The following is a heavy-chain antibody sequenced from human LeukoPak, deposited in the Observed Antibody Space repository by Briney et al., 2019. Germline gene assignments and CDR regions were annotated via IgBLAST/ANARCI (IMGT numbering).Heavy chain of an antibody. CDR3: ARWEGIWYRDGTDY. CDR2: INPNSGVT. V-gene: IGHV1-2*06. D-gene: IGHD2-8*01. Sequence: ASVKVSCKASGYTFTTYYMHWVRQAPGQGLEWMGRINPNSGVTNFAQKFQGRVTMTRDTSINTVYMQLSRLRSDDTAVYYCARWEGIWYRDGTDYWGQGTLFTVSS. CDR1: GYTFTTYY. J-gene: IGHJ4*02.